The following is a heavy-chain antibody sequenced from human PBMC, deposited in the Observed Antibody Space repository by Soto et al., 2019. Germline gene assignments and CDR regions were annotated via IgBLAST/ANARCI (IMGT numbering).Heavy chain of an antibody. CDR3: ARDPAIYSGKFDYGLDV. CDR2: IGTSGKTI. CDR1: GFTFTIYE. V-gene: IGHV3-48*03. J-gene: IGHJ6*02. D-gene: IGHD4-4*01. Sequence: GGSLSLSCAVSGFTFTIYEMNWVRQAPGKGLGWVSYIGTSGKTIYYADSVRGRFTISRDNAKNSLYLQMNSLRAEETAVYFCARDPAIYSGKFDYGLDVWGRGTTVTVSS.